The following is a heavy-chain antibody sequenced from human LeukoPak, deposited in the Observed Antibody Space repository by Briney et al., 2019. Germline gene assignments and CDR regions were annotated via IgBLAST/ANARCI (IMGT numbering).Heavy chain of an antibody. D-gene: IGHD4-11*01. J-gene: IGHJ4*02. CDR1: GGTFSSYA. V-gene: IGHV1-69*13. CDR3: AFGVKRGTTVTH. Sequence: ASVKVSCKAPGGTFSSYAISWVRQAPGQGLEWMGGIIPIFGTANYEQKFQGRVTITADESTSTAYMELSSLRSEDTAVYYCAFGVKRGTTVTHWGQGTLVTVSS. CDR2: IIPIFGTA.